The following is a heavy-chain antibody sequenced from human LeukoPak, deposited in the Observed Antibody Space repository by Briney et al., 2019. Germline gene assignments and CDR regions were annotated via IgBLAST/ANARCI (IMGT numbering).Heavy chain of an antibody. CDR1: GGSISSGGYY. CDR3: ARAREPYGGFSYFDY. D-gene: IGHD5-12*01. Sequence: SETLSLTCTVSGGSISSGGYYWSWIRQHPGKGLEWIGYIYYSGSTYYNPSLKSRVTISVDTSKNQFSLKLSSVTAADTAVYYCARAREPYGGFSYFDYWGRGTLVTVSS. V-gene: IGHV4-31*03. CDR2: IYYSGST. J-gene: IGHJ4*02.